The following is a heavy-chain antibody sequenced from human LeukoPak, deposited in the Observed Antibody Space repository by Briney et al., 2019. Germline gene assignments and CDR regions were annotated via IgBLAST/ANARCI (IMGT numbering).Heavy chain of an antibody. CDR3: AKDSVDYDILTGYDYFDY. Sequence: GRSLRFSCAASGFTFSSYGMHWVRQAPGKGLEGVAVISYDGSNKYYADSVKGRFTISRDNSKNTLYLQMNSLRAEDTAVYYCAKDSVDYDILTGYDYFDYWGQGTLVTVSS. V-gene: IGHV3-30*18. D-gene: IGHD3-9*01. CDR2: ISYDGSNK. CDR1: GFTFSSYG. J-gene: IGHJ4*02.